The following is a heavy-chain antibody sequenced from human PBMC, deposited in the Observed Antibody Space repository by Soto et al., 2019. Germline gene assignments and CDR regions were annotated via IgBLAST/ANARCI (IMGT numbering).Heavy chain of an antibody. V-gene: IGHV1-69*06. CDR2: LIPFFGTP. J-gene: IGHJ4*02. CDR1: GYTFDSYA. CDR3: ARDKGAYYSHLQY. Sequence: QVQLVQSGAEVKKPGSSVNVSCKGSGYTFDSYAFSWVRQAPGQGLEWVVGLIPFFGTPNYAQKFQGRVTISADKSTSTAYMELVSLTSEDTAVYFCARDKGAYYSHLQYWGQGTLITVSS. D-gene: IGHD3-22*01.